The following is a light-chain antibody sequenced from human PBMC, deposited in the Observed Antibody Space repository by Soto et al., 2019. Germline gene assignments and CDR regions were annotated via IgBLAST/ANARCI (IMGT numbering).Light chain of an antibody. CDR1: QSLLHSDGYNY. Sequence: IVMTQSPLSLPVTPGEPASMSCRSSQSLLHSDGYNYLDWYLQKPGQSPQLLIYLGSNRASGVPDRLSGSGSGTDFTLKISRVEADDVGVYYCMPVLKAPRTFGQGTKLAIK. V-gene: IGKV2-28*01. CDR2: LGS. CDR3: MPVLKAPRT. J-gene: IGKJ2*01.